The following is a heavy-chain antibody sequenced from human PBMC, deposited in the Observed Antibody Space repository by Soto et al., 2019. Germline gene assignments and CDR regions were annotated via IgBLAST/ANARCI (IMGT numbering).Heavy chain of an antibody. Sequence: EVQLLESGGGLVQPGGSLRLSCAASGFTFSSYAMSWVRQAPGKGLEWVSGISVSGGSTYYAESMKGRFTISRDNSKNTLYVQMNSLRAEDTAVYYCSKARSPNCAGSSCPDGRHVLGQGTAVTVSS. CDR3: SKARSPNCAGSSCPDGRHV. J-gene: IGHJ6*02. CDR2: ISVSGGST. CDR1: GFTFSSYA. D-gene: IGHD2-15*01. V-gene: IGHV3-23*01.